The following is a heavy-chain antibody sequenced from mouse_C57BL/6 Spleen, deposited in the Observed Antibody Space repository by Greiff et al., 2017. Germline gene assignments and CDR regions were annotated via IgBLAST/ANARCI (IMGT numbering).Heavy chain of an antibody. V-gene: IGHV1-26*01. J-gene: IGHJ2*01. CDR2: INPNNGGT. Sequence: EVQLQQSGPELVKPGASVKISCKASGYTFTDYYMNWVKQSHGKSLEWIGDINPNNGGTSYNQKFKGKATLTVDKSSSTAYMELRSLTSEDSAVYYCARSILVPFDYWGQGTTLTVSS. CDR1: GYTFTDYY. CDR3: ARSILVPFDY.